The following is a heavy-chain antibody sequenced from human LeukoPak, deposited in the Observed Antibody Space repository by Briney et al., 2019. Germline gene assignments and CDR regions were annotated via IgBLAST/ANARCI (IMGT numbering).Heavy chain of an antibody. Sequence: GASVKVSCKASGYTFTAYCMQWVRQAPGQGLEWMGWINPNSGGTDYAQKFQGRVTMTRDTSINTAYMVLSNLRSDDTAVYYCARVLPPITVTISDYYYGMDVWGQGTTVTVSS. J-gene: IGHJ6*02. CDR2: INPNSGGT. V-gene: IGHV1-2*02. CDR3: ARVLPPITVTISDYYYGMDV. CDR1: GYTFTAYC. D-gene: IGHD4-11*01.